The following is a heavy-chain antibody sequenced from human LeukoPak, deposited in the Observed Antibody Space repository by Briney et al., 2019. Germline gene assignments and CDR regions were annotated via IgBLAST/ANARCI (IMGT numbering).Heavy chain of an antibody. J-gene: IGHJ4*02. CDR3: VRSGSFDN. V-gene: IGHV3-74*01. CDR2: INTDGSSS. D-gene: IGHD3-10*01. Sequence: GGSLRLSCAASGFTVSSNYMSWVRQAPGKGLVWVSHINTDGSSSSYADSVKGRFTISRDNAKTTLYLQMNSLRAEDTAVYYCVRSGSFDNWGQGTLVTVSS. CDR1: GFTVSSNY.